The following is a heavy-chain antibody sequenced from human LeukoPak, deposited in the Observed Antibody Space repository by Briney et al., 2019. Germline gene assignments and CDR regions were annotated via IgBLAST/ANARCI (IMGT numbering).Heavy chain of an antibody. V-gene: IGHV4-39*07. Sequence: PSETLSFTCTVSGGSISSSSYYWSWIRQPPGKGLEWIGEINHSGSTNYNPSLKSRVTISVDTSKNQFSLKLSSVTAADTAVYYCARGTGDYGSGSYYDYWGQGTLVTVSS. J-gene: IGHJ4*02. CDR2: INHSGST. CDR1: GGSISSSSYY. D-gene: IGHD3-10*01. CDR3: ARGTGDYGSGSYYDY.